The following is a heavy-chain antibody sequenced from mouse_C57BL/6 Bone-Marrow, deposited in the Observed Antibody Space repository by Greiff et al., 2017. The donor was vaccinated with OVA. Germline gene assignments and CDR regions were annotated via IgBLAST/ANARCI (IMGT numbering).Heavy chain of an antibody. D-gene: IGHD1-1*01. CDR1: GFTFSDYG. CDR3: ARTGYGSSPLAMDY. CDR2: ISSDSSTI. V-gene: IGHV5-17*01. J-gene: IGHJ4*01. Sequence: EVKLVESGGGLVKPGGSLKLSCAASGFTFSDYGMHWVRQAPEKGLEWVAYISSDSSTIYYADTVKGRFTISRDNAKNNLFLQMTSLRSEDTAMYYCARTGYGSSPLAMDYWGQGTSVTVSS.